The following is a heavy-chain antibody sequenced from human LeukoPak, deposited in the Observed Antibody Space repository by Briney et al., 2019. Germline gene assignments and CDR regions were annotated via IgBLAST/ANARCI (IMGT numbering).Heavy chain of an antibody. V-gene: IGHV5-51*01. CDR3: ARGGYSGYEFDC. CDR1: GYSFSTYW. J-gene: IGHJ4*02. D-gene: IGHD5-12*01. CDR2: IYPGYSDT. Sequence: GESLKISCRASGYSFSTYWIGWVRQMPGKGLEWVRVIYPGYSDTRYSPSFQGQVTFSADKSTRTASLQLSSLKASDSAMYYCARGGYSGYEFDCWGQGTLVTVSS.